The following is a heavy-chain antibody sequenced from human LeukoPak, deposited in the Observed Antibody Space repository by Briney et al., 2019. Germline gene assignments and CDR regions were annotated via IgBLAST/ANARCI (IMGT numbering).Heavy chain of an antibody. Sequence: SETLTLTCTVSGGSMSSYYWSWIRQPAGKGLEWIGRSYTSGSTNYNPSLKSRVTMSVDTSKNQFSLKLSSVTAADTAVYYCARGSHIAAASYGMDVWGQGTTVTVSS. J-gene: IGHJ6*02. CDR2: SYTSGST. D-gene: IGHD6-13*01. CDR3: ARGSHIAAASYGMDV. V-gene: IGHV4-4*07. CDR1: GGSMSSYY.